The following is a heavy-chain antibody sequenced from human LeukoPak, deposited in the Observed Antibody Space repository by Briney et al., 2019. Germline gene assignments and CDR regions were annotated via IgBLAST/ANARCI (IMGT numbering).Heavy chain of an antibody. V-gene: IGHV3-74*01. CDR1: GITFSGAW. J-gene: IGHJ1*01. Sequence: GGSLRLSCAASGITFSGAWMHWVRQAPGKGLVWVSRINDDGSFRRYANPVKGRFTISRDNAKNTLFLQMDSLRAEDTAVYYCARVSGPGMNEYYHLWGQGTLVTVSS. CDR2: INDDGSFR. CDR3: ARVSGPGMNEYYHL. D-gene: IGHD3-10*01.